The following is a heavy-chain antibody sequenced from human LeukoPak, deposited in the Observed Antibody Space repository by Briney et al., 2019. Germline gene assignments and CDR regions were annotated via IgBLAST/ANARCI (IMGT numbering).Heavy chain of an antibody. CDR1: GFTFSNFG. Sequence: HPGGSLRLSCAASGFTFSNFGMHWVRQAPGKGLEWVAVISYDGKNEYYTDSVKGRFTISRDNAKNTVYLQMNSLKPEDTAVYYCAKQMAVDYFDYWGQGTLVTVSS. J-gene: IGHJ4*02. CDR3: AKQMAVDYFDY. D-gene: IGHD5-24*01. V-gene: IGHV3-30*18. CDR2: ISYDGKNE.